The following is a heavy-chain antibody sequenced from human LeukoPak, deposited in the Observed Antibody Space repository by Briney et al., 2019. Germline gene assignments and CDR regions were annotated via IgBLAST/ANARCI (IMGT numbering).Heavy chain of an antibody. Sequence: ASVKVSCKASGYTFTSYAMHWVRQAPGQRLEWMGWINAGNGNTKYSQKFQGRDTITRDTSASTAYMELSSLRSEDTAVYYWARRSYDILTGYYTLDYWGQGTLVTVSS. CDR2: INAGNGNT. V-gene: IGHV1-3*01. D-gene: IGHD3-9*01. CDR3: ARRSYDILTGYYTLDY. CDR1: GYTFTSYA. J-gene: IGHJ4*02.